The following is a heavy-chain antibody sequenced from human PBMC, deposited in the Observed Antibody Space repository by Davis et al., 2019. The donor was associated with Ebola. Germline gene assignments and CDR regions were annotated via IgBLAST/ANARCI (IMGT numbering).Heavy chain of an antibody. CDR3: AREDGHYGDYVRWFDP. CDR1: GGSISSGDYY. CDR2: IYYSGST. D-gene: IGHD4-17*01. J-gene: IGHJ5*02. V-gene: IGHV4-30-4*01. Sequence: SETLSLTCTVSGGSISSGDYYWSWIRQPPGKGLEWIGYIYYSGSTYYNPSLKSRVTISVDTSKNQFSLKLSSVTAADTAVYYCAREDGHYGDYVRWFDPWGQGTLVTVSS.